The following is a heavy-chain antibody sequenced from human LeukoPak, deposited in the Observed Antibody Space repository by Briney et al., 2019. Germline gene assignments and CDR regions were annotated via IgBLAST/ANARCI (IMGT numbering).Heavy chain of an antibody. Sequence: SETLSLTCTVSGGSISSYYWSWIRQPPGKGLEWIGYIYYSGCTNYNPSLKSRVTISVDTSKNQFSLKLSSVTAADTAVYYCARHGRIAAAGDFDYWGQGTLVTVSS. CDR1: GGSISSYY. J-gene: IGHJ4*02. CDR2: IYYSGCT. V-gene: IGHV4-59*08. CDR3: ARHGRIAAAGDFDY. D-gene: IGHD6-13*01.